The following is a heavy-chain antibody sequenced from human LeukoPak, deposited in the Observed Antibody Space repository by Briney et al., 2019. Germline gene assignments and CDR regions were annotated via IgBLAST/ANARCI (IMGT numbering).Heavy chain of an antibody. CDR2: ISAYNGNI. V-gene: IGHV1-18*01. J-gene: IGHJ4*02. D-gene: IGHD3-22*01. Sequence: ASVKVSCKASGYTFTSYGISWVRQAPGQGLEWMGWISAYNGNINYAQKLQGRVTMTTDTSTSTAYMELRSLRSDDTAVYYCAREPLPDADYYDSSGYYYFDYWGQGTLVTVSS. CDR3: AREPLPDADYYDSSGYYYFDY. CDR1: GYTFTSYG.